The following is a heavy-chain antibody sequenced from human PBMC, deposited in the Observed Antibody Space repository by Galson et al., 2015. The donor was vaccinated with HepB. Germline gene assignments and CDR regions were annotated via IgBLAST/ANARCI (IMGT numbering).Heavy chain of an antibody. V-gene: IGHV1-18*01. CDR3: ARGGMATRGGPTFDY. CDR2: ISAYTSNT. Sequence: SVKVSCKASGYTFTNYDINWVRQATGQGLEWMGWISAYTSNTNNAQKFQGRVTMTTDTSTRTAYMELRSLRFDDTALYYCARGGMATRGGPTFDYWGQGTLVTVSS. D-gene: IGHD5-24*01. CDR1: GYTFTNYD. J-gene: IGHJ4*02.